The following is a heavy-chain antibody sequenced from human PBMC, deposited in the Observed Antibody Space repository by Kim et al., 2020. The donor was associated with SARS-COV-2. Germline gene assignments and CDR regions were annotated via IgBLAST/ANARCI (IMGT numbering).Heavy chain of an antibody. V-gene: IGHV3-21*01. J-gene: IGHJ4*02. CDR1: GFTFSSYS. CDR2: ISSSSSSI. Sequence: GGSLRLSCAASGFTFSSYSMNWVRQAPGKGLEWVSSISSSSSSIYYADSVEGRFTISRDNAKHSAKNSLYLQMNSLRVEDTAFYYCAREGGGAIDYWGQG. D-gene: IGHD1-26*01. CDR3: AREGGGAIDY.